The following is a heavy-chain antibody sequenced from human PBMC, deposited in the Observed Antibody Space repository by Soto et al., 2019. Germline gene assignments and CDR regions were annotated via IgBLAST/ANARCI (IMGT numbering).Heavy chain of an antibody. V-gene: IGHV1-18*01. CDR1: GYTFTSYG. CDR3: GREYYYGSGGAY. D-gene: IGHD3-10*01. Sequence: ASVKVSCTASGYTFTSYGISWVRQAPGQGLEWMGWISAYNGNTNYAQKLQGRVTMTTDTSTSTAYMELRSLRSDDTAVYYCGREYYYGSGGAYWGQGTLVTVSS. J-gene: IGHJ4*02. CDR2: ISAYNGNT.